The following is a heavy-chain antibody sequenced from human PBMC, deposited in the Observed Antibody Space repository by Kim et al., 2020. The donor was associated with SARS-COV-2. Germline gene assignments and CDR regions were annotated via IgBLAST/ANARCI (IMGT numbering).Heavy chain of an antibody. CDR2: IYSGGST. CDR1: GFTVSSNY. V-gene: IGHV3-53*01. Sequence: GGSLRLSCAASGFTVSSNYMSWVRQAPGKGLEWVSVIYSGGSTYYADSVKGRFTISRDNSKNTLYLQMNSLRAEDTAVYYCARDRGQNRWLPEGYGMDVWGQGTTVTVSS. D-gene: IGHD5-12*01. J-gene: IGHJ6*02. CDR3: ARDRGQNRWLPEGYGMDV.